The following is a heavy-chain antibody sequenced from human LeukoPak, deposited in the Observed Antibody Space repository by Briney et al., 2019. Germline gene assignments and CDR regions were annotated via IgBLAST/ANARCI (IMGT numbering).Heavy chain of an antibody. Sequence: SETLSLTCTVSGGSISSGSYYWSWIRQPAGKGPEWIGRIYTSGSTNYNPSLKSRVTISVDTSKNQFSLKLSSVTAADTAVYYCARGTSGAYYYYYMDVWGKGTTVTVSS. CDR3: ARGTSGAYYYYYMDV. V-gene: IGHV4-61*02. CDR1: GGSISSGSYY. J-gene: IGHJ6*03. CDR2: IYTSGST.